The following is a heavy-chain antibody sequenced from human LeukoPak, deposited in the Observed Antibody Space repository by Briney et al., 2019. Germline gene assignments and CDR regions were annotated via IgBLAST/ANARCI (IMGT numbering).Heavy chain of an antibody. J-gene: IGHJ4*02. V-gene: IGHV4-59*08. CDR2: IYYSGNT. Sequence: PSETLSLTCTVSGGSISSYYWSWLRQPPGKGLEWIGYIYYSGNTNHNPSLKSRVTISVDTSKNQFSLKLSSVTATDTAVYYCARQPRSSGWFYYFDYWAREPWSPSPQ. CDR3: ARQPRSSGWFYYFDY. CDR1: GGSISSYY. D-gene: IGHD6-19*01.